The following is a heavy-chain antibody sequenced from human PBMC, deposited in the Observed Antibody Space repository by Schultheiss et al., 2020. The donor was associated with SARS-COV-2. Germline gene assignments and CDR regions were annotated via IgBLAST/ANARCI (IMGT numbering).Heavy chain of an antibody. CDR2: INSDGSST. J-gene: IGHJ6*02. V-gene: IGHV3-74*01. D-gene: IGHD3-22*01. CDR3: ARASYYYDSSGYYFGGTMDV. CDR1: GFTFSSYW. Sequence: GGSLRLSCAASGFTFSSYWMHWVRQAPGKGLVWVSRINSDGSSTSYADSVKGRFTISRDNAKNSLYLQMNSLRAEDTAVYYCARASYYYDSSGYYFGGTMDVWGQGTTVTVSS.